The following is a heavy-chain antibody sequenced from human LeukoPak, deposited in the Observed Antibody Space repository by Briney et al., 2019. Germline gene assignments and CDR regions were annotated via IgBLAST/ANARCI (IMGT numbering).Heavy chain of an antibody. CDR1: GFTLSSYA. J-gene: IGHJ4*02. D-gene: IGHD6-19*01. Sequence: GGSLRLSCAASGFTLSSYAMHWVRQAPGKGLEWVAVISYDGSNKYYADSVKGRFTISRDNSKNTLYLQMNSLRAEDTAVYYCARDLYPLVGYSSGWLTDYWGQGTLVTVSS. V-gene: IGHV3-30-3*01. CDR3: ARDLYPLVGYSSGWLTDY. CDR2: ISYDGSNK.